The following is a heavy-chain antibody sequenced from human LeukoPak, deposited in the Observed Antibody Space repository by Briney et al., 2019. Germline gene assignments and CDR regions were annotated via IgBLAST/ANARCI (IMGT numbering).Heavy chain of an antibody. CDR1: GGSFSGYY. V-gene: IGHV4-34*01. D-gene: IGHD2-2*02. J-gene: IGHJ5*02. Sequence: PSGTLSLTCAVYGGSFSGYYWSWIRQPPGKGLEWIGEINHSGSTNYNPSLKSRVTISVDTSKNQFSLKLSSVTAADTAVYYCARGECSSTSCYTGWFDPWGQGTLVTVSS. CDR2: INHSGST. CDR3: ARGECSSTSCYTGWFDP.